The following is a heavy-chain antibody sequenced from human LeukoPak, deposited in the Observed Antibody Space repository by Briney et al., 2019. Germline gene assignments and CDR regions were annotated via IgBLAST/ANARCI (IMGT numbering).Heavy chain of an antibody. CDR1: GGTLSGYA. CDR2: IIPIYGTP. D-gene: IGHD1-1*01. Sequence: SVKVSCKASGGTLSGYAISWVRQAPGQGLEWMGGIIPIYGTPHSAQKFQGRVTITTDESTSTAFMDLSSLRSEDTAVYYCARGNWNGYLDYWGQGTLVTVSS. V-gene: IGHV1-69*05. J-gene: IGHJ4*02. CDR3: ARGNWNGYLDY.